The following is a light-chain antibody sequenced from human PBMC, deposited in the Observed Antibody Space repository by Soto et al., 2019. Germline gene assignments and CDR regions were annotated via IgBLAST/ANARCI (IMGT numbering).Light chain of an antibody. CDR2: DAS. CDR1: QSIGSW. Sequence: DIQMTQSPSTLSASVGDRVTITCRASQSIGSWLAWYQQKPGKAPKLLIYDASSLETGVPSRFSGSGSGTEFTLTISSLQADDFATYYCQQYNTYSPTFGQGTKVEIK. V-gene: IGKV1-5*01. CDR3: QQYNTYSPT. J-gene: IGKJ1*01.